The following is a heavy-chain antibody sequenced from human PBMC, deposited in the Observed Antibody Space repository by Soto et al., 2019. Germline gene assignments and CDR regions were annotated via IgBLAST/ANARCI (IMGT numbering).Heavy chain of an antibody. V-gene: IGHV1-69*12. CDR1: GGTFSHYD. CDR2: IIPVFGTP. J-gene: IGHJ5*02. D-gene: IGHD5-12*01. CDR3: AGGAGGYNHLARFDT. Sequence: QVQLVQSGAEVQKPGSSVKVSCKASGGTFSHYDIGWVRQAPGQGLEWMGGIIPVFGTPNYAKKFQGRVTIAVAESTNTLNMALNRLRSEDTAVYYRAGGAGGYNHLARFDTWGQGTLVSVSS.